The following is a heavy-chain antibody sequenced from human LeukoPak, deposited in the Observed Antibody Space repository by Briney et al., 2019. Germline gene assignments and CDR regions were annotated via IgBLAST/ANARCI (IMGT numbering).Heavy chain of an antibody. J-gene: IGHJ4*02. CDR1: GGSFSGYY. Sequence: SETLSPTCAVYGGSFSGYYWSWIRQPPGKGLEWIGEINHSGSTNYNPSLKSRVTISVDTSKNQFSLKLSSVTAADTAVYYCARRGLGSSWYRTFDYWGQGTLVTVSS. CDR2: INHSGST. D-gene: IGHD6-13*01. V-gene: IGHV4-34*01. CDR3: ARRGLGSSWYRTFDY.